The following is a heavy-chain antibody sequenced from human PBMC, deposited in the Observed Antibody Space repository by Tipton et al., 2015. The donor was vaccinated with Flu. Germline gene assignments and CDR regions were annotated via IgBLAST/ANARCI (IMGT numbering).Heavy chain of an antibody. CDR1: GGSLGSYY. V-gene: IGHV4-4*07. CDR2: IYTSGGT. J-gene: IGHJ4*02. CDR3: ARGSGSGTFMIFDF. D-gene: IGHD3-10*01. Sequence: TLSLTCTVSGGSLGSYYWSWIRQPAGKGLEWIGRIYTSGGTKFNPSLRGRLTMSVDASKKEFSLKLSSVTAADTAVYYCARGSGSGTFMIFDFWGQGTLVTVSS.